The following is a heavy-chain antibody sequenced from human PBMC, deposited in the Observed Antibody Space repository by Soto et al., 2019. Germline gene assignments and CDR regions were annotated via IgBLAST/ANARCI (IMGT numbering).Heavy chain of an antibody. CDR1: VFTFSIYS. Sequence: WGSLRFCCASSVFTFSIYSMNWVRQAPGKWLDWVATISSSSSYIYYADSVKGRFTISRDNAKNSLYLQMNSLRAEDTAVYYCETIAASRYWGQGTMVTVSS. CDR3: ETIAASRY. V-gene: IGHV3-21*01. D-gene: IGHD6-6*01. J-gene: IGHJ4*02. CDR2: ISSSSSYI.